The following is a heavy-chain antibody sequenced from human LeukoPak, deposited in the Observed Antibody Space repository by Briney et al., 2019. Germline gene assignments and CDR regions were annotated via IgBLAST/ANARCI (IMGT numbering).Heavy chain of an antibody. D-gene: IGHD6-13*01. Sequence: GGSLRLSCAASGFTFSRSAMHWVRQAPGKGLEWVAIFSYDGSNKFYSDSVRGRFTISRDNSKNTMFLQMNSLRAEDTAVYYCTRDRAAAAGPGALDYWGQGTLATVSS. J-gene: IGHJ4*02. V-gene: IGHV3-30-3*01. CDR2: FSYDGSNK. CDR3: TRDRAAAAGPGALDY. CDR1: GFTFSRSA.